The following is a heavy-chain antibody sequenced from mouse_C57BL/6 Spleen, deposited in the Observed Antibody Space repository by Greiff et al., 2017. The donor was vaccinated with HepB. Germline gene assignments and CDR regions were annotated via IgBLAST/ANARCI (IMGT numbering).Heavy chain of an antibody. CDR3: ARTRSTMVTGGFGY. CDR1: GFTFSDYG. D-gene: IGHD2-2*01. CDR2: ISSGSSTI. J-gene: IGHJ3*01. V-gene: IGHV5-17*01. Sequence: EVMLVESGGGLVKPGGSLKLSCAASGFTFSDYGMHWVCQAPEKGLEWVAYISSGSSTIYYADTVKGRFTISRDNAKNTLFLQMTSLRSEDTAMYYCARTRSTMVTGGFGYWGQGTLVTVAA.